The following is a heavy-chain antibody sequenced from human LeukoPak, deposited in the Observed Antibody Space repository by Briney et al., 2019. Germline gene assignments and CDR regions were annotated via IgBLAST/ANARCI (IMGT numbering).Heavy chain of an antibody. Sequence: SETLSLACSVSGVSISSGSNYWGWIRQPPGKGLEWIASIRHDGHTYYNPSLKSQVSISVDMSRNQFSLKLNSLTAADTAVYYCARQVATKGEWAFDVWGQGTMVTVSS. V-gene: IGHV4-39*07. CDR1: GVSISSGSNY. D-gene: IGHD5-12*01. CDR2: IRHDGHT. CDR3: ARQVATKGEWAFDV. J-gene: IGHJ3*01.